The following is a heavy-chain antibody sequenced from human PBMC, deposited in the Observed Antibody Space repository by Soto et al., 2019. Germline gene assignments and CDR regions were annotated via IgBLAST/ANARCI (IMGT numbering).Heavy chain of an antibody. V-gene: IGHV3-23*01. Sequence: GGSLRLSCAASGFTFSSYAMSWVRQAPGKGLEWVSAISGSGGSTYYAESVKGRFTISRDNSKNTLYLQMNSLRAEDTAVYYCAKSMVRGVPNNWFDPWGQGTLVTVSS. CDR2: ISGSGGST. J-gene: IGHJ5*02. CDR3: AKSMVRGVPNNWFDP. CDR1: GFTFSSYA. D-gene: IGHD3-10*01.